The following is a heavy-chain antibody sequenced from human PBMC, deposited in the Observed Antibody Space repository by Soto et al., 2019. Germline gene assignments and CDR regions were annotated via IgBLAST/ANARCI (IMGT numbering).Heavy chain of an antibody. CDR3: ARWLGYCSGGSCYSINWFDT. J-gene: IGHJ5*02. V-gene: IGHV3-74*01. Sequence: GGSLRLSCAASGFTFSSYWMHWVRQAPGKGLVWVSRINSDGSSTSYADSVKGRFTISRDNAKNTLYLQMNSLRAEDTAVYYCARWLGYCSGGSCYSINWFDTWGQGTLVTVSS. CDR1: GFTFSSYW. D-gene: IGHD2-15*01. CDR2: INSDGSST.